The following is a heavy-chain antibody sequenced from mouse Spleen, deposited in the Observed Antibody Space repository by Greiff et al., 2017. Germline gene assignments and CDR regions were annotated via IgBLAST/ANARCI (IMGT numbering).Heavy chain of an antibody. Sequence: QVQLQQSGAELARPGASVKMSCNASGYTFTSYTMHWVKQRPAQGLEWIGYINPSSGYTKYNQKFKDKATLTADKSSSTAYMQLSSLTSEDSAVYYCARNYRYDGDYWGQGTTLTVSS. J-gene: IGHJ2*01. CDR1: GYTFTSYT. CDR2: INPSSGYT. CDR3: ARNYRYDGDY. D-gene: IGHD2-14*01. V-gene: IGHV1-4*01.